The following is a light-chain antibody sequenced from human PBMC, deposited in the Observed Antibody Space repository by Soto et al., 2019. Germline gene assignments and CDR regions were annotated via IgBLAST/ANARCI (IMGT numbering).Light chain of an antibody. CDR1: QSINSN. CDR3: QQYDKWPPIT. CDR2: GAS. V-gene: IGKV3-15*01. J-gene: IGKJ2*01. Sequence: IVMTQSPATLSVSPGERATLSCRASQSINSNLAWYQQKPGQAPRLLIYGASTRATGIPARFSGSGSGTEFILTISSLQSEDFAVYYCQQYDKWPPITFGQGTKLEMK.